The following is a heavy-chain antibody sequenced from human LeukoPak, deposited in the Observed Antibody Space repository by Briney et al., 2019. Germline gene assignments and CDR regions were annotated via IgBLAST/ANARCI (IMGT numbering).Heavy chain of an antibody. Sequence: GGSLRLSCAASGFTFSSYGMHWVRQAPGKGLEWVAFIRYDGSNKYYADSVKGRFTISRDNSKHTLYLQMNSLRAEDTAVYYCAKVRGPRGYSYRPFDYWGQGTLVTVSS. CDR2: IRYDGSNK. D-gene: IGHD5-18*01. CDR3: AKVRGPRGYSYRPFDY. CDR1: GFTFSSYG. V-gene: IGHV3-30*02. J-gene: IGHJ4*02.